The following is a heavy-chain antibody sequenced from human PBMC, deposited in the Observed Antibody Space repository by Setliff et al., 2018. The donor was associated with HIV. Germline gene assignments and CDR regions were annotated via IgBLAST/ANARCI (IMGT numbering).Heavy chain of an antibody. J-gene: IGHJ4*02. CDR3: ARLNWNDDYFDY. V-gene: IGHV3-23*01. CDR2: ISGSTGWA. D-gene: IGHD1-1*01. Sequence: GGSLRLSCAASGFIFSTYGMSWVRQAPGKGLEWVSAISGSTGWADYADSVKGRFTISRDNSKNTLYLQLTRLRAEDTAIYYCARLNWNDDYFDYWGQGTLVTVS. CDR1: GFIFSTYG.